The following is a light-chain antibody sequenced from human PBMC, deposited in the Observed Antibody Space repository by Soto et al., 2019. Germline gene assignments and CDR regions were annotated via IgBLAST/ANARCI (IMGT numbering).Light chain of an antibody. CDR1: SSDVGGHNY. J-gene: IGLJ1*01. CDR2: EVS. CDR3: SSYTGSSTLVV. V-gene: IGLV2-14*01. Sequence: QSALTQPPSASGSPGQSVTISCTGTSSDVGGHNYVSWYQQHPGKAPKLMIYEVSNRPSGVSNRFSASKSGNTASLTISGLQAEDEADYYCSSYTGSSTLVVFGTGTKLTVL.